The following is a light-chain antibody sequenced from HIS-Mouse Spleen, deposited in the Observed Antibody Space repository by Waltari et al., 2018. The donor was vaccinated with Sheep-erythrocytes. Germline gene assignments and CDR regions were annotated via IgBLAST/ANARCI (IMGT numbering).Light chain of an antibody. V-gene: IGLV2-8*01. CDR1: SRDVGGYNY. CDR3: SSSVGSNNWV. Sequence: QSALTQPPSASGSPERSATISCTGTSRDVGGYNYISLYQQHPGKAPKLMIYDVSKLPSGVPDRFSGSKSANPASLCVYGLQVADAADYDVSSSVGSNNWVCGGGTMLTAL. J-gene: IGLJ3*02. CDR2: DVS.